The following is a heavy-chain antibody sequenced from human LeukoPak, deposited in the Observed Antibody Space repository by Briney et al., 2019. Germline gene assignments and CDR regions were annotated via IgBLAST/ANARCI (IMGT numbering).Heavy chain of an antibody. Sequence: GGSLRLSCAASDFTFSIYGMHWVRQAPGKGLEWVSVIYSGGSTYYADSVKGRFTISRDNAKNSLYLQMNSLRAEDTAVYYCATSRGSWPDYFDYWGQGTLVTVSS. D-gene: IGHD6-13*01. CDR3: ATSRGSWPDYFDY. CDR2: IYSGGST. V-gene: IGHV3-NL1*01. CDR1: DFTFSIYG. J-gene: IGHJ4*02.